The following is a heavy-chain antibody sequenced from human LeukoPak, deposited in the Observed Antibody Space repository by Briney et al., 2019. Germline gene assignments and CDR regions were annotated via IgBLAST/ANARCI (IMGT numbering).Heavy chain of an antibody. CDR1: GFTVSSNY. Sequence: GGSLRLSCAASGFTVSSNYMSWVRQAPGKGLEWVSVIYSGGSTYYADSVQDGFTIHTENSKNTLYLQMNILRAEDTAVYYCAREYCSGGSCYTDYWGQGTLVTVSS. CDR3: AREYCSGGSCYTDY. V-gene: IGHV3-66*01. J-gene: IGHJ4*02. D-gene: IGHD2-15*01. CDR2: IYSGGST.